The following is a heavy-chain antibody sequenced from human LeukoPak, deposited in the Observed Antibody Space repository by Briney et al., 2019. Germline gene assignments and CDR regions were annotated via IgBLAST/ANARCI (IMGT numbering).Heavy chain of an antibody. D-gene: IGHD6-19*01. J-gene: IGHJ4*02. CDR2: INPRGGST. Sequence: ASVKVSCKASGYTFTSYYMHWVRQAPGQGLEWMGIINPRGGSTIYAQKFQGRVTMTRDTSTRTVYMELSSLRSEDTAVYYCAKIHGIEVAGQYFDYWGQGTLVTVSS. V-gene: IGHV1-46*01. CDR1: GYTFTSYY. CDR3: AKIHGIEVAGQYFDY.